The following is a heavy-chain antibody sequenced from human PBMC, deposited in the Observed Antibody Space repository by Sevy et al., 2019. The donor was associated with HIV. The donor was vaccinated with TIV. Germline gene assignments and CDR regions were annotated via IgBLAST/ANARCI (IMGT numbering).Heavy chain of an antibody. V-gene: IGHV3-43*01. CDR3: AKGSSSWYQPFDY. J-gene: IGHJ4*02. CDR2: ISWNGGNT. CDR1: GFTFDDYT. D-gene: IGHD6-13*01. Sequence: GGSLRLSCAASGFTFDDYTMHWVRQAPGKGLEWVSLISWNGGNTYYADSVKGRFTISRDNSKNSLYLQMNSLRTEDTALYYCAKGSSSWYQPFDYWGQGTLVTVSS.